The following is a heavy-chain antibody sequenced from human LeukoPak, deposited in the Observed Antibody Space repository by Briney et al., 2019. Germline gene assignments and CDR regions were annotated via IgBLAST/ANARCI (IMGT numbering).Heavy chain of an antibody. V-gene: IGHV4-38-2*02. CDR2: IVYSGST. Sequence: SETLSLTCSVAGYSITNGYYCACIRQPPGKGLEWIVIIVYSGSTYYNPSLKSRVTISVDTSKNKFSLKVSSVTAADTAVYYCARNPHVVVVVAKIYWFDPWGQGTLVTVSS. CDR3: ARNPHVVVVVAKIYWFDP. J-gene: IGHJ5*02. CDR1: GYSITNGYY. D-gene: IGHD2-21*01.